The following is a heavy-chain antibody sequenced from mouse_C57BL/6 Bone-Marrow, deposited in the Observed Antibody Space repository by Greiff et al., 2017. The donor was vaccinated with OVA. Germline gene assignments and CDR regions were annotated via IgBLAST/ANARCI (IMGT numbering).Heavy chain of an antibody. D-gene: IGHD1-1*01. CDR1: GYSITSGYY. CDR2: ISYDGSN. V-gene: IGHV3-6*01. J-gene: IGHJ4*01. Sequence: DVKLQESGPGLVKPSQSLSLTCSVTGYSITSGYYWNWIRQFPGNKLEWMGYISYDGSNNYNPSLKNRISITRDTSKNQFFLKLNSVTTEDTATYYCARDYYGSSLYYAMDYWGQGTSVTVSS. CDR3: ARDYYGSSLYYAMDY.